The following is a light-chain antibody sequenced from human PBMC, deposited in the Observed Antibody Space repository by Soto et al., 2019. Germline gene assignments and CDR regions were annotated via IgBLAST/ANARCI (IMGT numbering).Light chain of an antibody. CDR1: QSVSSAY. Sequence: EIVLTQSPGTLSLSPGERATLSCRASQSVSSAYLAWYQQKPGQAPRLLIYGASSRATGIPDRFSGSGSGTDFSLTISRLEPEDFAVYYCQRYGSSRWTFGQGTTVEIK. V-gene: IGKV3-20*01. J-gene: IGKJ1*01. CDR3: QRYGSSRWT. CDR2: GAS.